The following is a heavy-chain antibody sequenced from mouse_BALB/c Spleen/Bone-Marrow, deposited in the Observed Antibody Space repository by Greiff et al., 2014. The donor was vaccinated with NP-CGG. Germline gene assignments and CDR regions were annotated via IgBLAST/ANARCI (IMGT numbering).Heavy chain of an antibody. V-gene: IGHV5-6-5*01. CDR2: ISSGGST. CDR3: ARGGGYYYAMDY. Sequence: EVMLVESGGGLVKPGGSLKLSCAASGFTFSSYAMSWVRQTPEKRLEWAASISSGGSTYYPDSVKSRFTISRDNARNILYLQMSSLRSEDTAMYYCARGGGYYYAMDYWGQGTSVTVSS. CDR1: GFTFSSYA. J-gene: IGHJ4*01.